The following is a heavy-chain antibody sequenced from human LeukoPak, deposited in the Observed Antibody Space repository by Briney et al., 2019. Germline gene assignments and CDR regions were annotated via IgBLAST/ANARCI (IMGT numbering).Heavy chain of an antibody. Sequence: GGSLRLSCAASGFTFSSYEMNWVRQAPGRGLEWVSYISSSGSTIYYADSVKGRFTISRDNAKNSLYLQMNSLRAEDTAVYYCATPLWFGELFPYYWGQGTLVTVSS. CDR3: ATPLWFGELFPYY. V-gene: IGHV3-48*03. CDR1: GFTFSSYE. CDR2: ISSSGSTI. D-gene: IGHD3-10*01. J-gene: IGHJ4*02.